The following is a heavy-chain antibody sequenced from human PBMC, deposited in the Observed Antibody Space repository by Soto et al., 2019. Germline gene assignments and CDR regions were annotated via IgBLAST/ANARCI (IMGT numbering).Heavy chain of an antibody. CDR3: IQSRCGGDCLQSYASHYSYGMDV. D-gene: IGHD2-21*02. Sequence: QITLKESGPTLVKPTQTLTLTCTFSGFSLSTSGVGVGWIRQPPGKALEWLALIYWDDDKRYSPSLRSRLTISKDTSKNQVVLTMTTMDPVDTATYHCIQSRCGGDCLQSYASHYSYGMDVWGQGTTVTVSS. J-gene: IGHJ6*02. CDR1: GFSLSTSGVG. CDR2: IYWDDDK. V-gene: IGHV2-5*02.